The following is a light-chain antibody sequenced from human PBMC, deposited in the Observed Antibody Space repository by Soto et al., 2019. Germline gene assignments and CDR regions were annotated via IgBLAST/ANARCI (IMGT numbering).Light chain of an antibody. CDR2: KGS. V-gene: IGKV1-5*03. CDR3: QQYNSYVYT. J-gene: IGKJ2*01. CDR1: QSISSW. Sequence: DIQMTQSPSTLSASVGDRVTITCRASQSISSWLAWYQQKPGKAPKLLIYKGSSLESGVSSRCSGSGSGTEFRLTISSLQSDDFATYYCQQYNSYVYTFGQWTKLEIK.